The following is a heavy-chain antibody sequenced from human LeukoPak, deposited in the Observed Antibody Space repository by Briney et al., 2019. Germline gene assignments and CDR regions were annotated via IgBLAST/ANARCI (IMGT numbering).Heavy chain of an antibody. CDR2: IIPIFGTA. V-gene: IGHV1-69*01. J-gene: IGHJ6*04. Sequence: SVKVSCKASGGTFSSYAISWVRQAPGQGLEWMGGIIPIFGTANYAQKFQGRVTITADESTSIAYMELSSLRSEDTAVYYCARADDILTGYGDYYYYGMDVWGKGTTVTVSS. D-gene: IGHD3-9*01. CDR3: ARADDILTGYGDYYYYGMDV. CDR1: GGTFSSYA.